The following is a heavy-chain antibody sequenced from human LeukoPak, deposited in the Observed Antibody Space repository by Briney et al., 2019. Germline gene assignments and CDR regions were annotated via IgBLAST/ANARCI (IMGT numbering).Heavy chain of an antibody. J-gene: IGHJ6*03. CDR3: AKSDYFGSGSYRLWGYMDV. V-gene: IGHV1-46*01. Sequence: ASVKVSCKASGYTFTSYYMHWVRQAPGQGLEWMGIINPSGGSTSYAQKFQGRVTMTRDTSTSTVHMELSSLRVEDTAVYYCAKSDYFGSGSYRLWGYMDVWGKGTTVTISS. CDR2: INPSGGST. CDR1: GYTFTSYY. D-gene: IGHD3-10*01.